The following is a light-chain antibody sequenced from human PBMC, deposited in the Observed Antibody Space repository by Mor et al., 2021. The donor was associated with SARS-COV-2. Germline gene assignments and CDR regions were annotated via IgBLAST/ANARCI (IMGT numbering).Light chain of an antibody. Sequence: SVTISCTGTSSDFGYSGYVSWYQQHPGKVPKLILYEVRERPLGVPDRLSGSKSGNTASLTVSGLQSDDEATYYCSAYGGNNNLIFGGGTHLTVL. J-gene: IGLJ2*01. CDR3: SAYGGNNNLI. CDR2: EVR. V-gene: IGLV2-8*01. CDR1: SSDFGYSGY.